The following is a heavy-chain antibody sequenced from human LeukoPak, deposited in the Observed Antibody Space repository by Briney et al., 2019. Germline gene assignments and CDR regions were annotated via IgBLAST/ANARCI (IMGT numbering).Heavy chain of an antibody. Sequence: SETLSLTCSVSGGSISGYYWSWIRQPPGKGLEWIAFIYYNGSTNYNPSLKSRITISVDTSKNQFSLKLNSVTAADTAIFYCARIRRYDYDGFRPGWVYWYFDVWGRGTLVTVSS. J-gene: IGHJ2*01. D-gene: IGHD4-23*01. CDR3: ARIRRYDYDGFRPGWVYWYFDV. V-gene: IGHV4-59*01. CDR1: GGSISGYY. CDR2: IYYNGST.